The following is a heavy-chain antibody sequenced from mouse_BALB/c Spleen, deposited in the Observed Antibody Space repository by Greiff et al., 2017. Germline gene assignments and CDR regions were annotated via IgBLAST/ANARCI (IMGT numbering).Heavy chain of an antibody. V-gene: IGHV1-4*01. D-gene: IGHD6-1*01. CDR2: INPSSGYT. CDR1: GYTFTSYT. CDR3: ARCHAIRYAMDY. J-gene: IGHJ4*01. Sequence: QVQLKESGAELARPGASVKMSCKASGYTFTSYTMHWVKQRPGQGLEWIGYINPSSGYTNYNQKFKDKATLTADKSSSTAYMQLSSLTSEDSAVYYCARCHAIRYAMDYWGQGTSVTVSS.